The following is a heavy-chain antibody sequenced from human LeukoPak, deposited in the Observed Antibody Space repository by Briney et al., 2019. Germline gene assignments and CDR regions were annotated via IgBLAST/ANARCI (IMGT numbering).Heavy chain of an antibody. CDR2: IWDDGSNK. Sequence: GGSLRLSCAASGFTFSSYGMHWVRQAPGKGLEWVAVIWDDGSNKYYADSVKGRFAISRDNSKNTLYLQMNSLRAEDTAVYYCAREDLGYCSSTSCYYDYWGQGTLVTVSS. CDR3: AREDLGYCSSTSCYYDY. CDR1: GFTFSSYG. D-gene: IGHD2-2*01. V-gene: IGHV3-33*01. J-gene: IGHJ4*02.